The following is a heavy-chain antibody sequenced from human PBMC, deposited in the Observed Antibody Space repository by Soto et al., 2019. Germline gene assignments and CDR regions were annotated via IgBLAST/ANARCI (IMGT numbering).Heavy chain of an antibody. CDR2: ISAYNGNT. D-gene: IGHD3-10*01. V-gene: IGHV1-18*01. Sequence: QVQLVQSGAEVKKPGASVKVSCKASGYTFTSYGISWVRQAPGQGLEWMGWISAYNGNTNYAQKLQGRVTMTTDTPTSTAYMELRSLRSDDTAVYYCARVSYYYGSGSPYGMDVWGQGTTVTVSS. CDR1: GYTFTSYG. CDR3: ARVSYYYGSGSPYGMDV. J-gene: IGHJ6*02.